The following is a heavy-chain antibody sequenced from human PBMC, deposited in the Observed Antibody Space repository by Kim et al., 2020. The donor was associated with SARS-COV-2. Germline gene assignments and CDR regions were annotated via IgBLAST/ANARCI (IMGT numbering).Heavy chain of an antibody. CDR3: AREGGRC. Sequence: GNGNTKYSQKFQGRVTITRDTSASTAYMELSSLRSEDTAVYYCAREGGRCWGQGTLVTVSS. CDR2: GNGNT. D-gene: IGHD1-26*01. V-gene: IGHV1-3*01. J-gene: IGHJ4*02.